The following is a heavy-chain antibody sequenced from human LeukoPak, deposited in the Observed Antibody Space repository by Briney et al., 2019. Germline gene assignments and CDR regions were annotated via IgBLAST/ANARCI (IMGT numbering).Heavy chain of an antibody. V-gene: IGHV1-2*06. CDR1: GYTFTCYY. J-gene: IGHJ4*02. D-gene: IGHD3-22*01. CDR2: INPNSGGT. Sequence: ASVKVSCKASGYTFTCYYMHWVRQAPGQGLEWMGRINPNSGGTNYAQKFQGRVTMTRDTSISTAYMELSRLRSDDTAVYYCARYYYDSSGYYYYFDYWGQGTLVTVSS. CDR3: ARYYYDSSGYYYYFDY.